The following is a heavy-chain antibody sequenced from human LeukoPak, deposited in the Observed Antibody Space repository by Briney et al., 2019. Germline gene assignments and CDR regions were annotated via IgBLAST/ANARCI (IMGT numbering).Heavy chain of an antibody. CDR2: ISQSGTI. CDR3: ARRPERWETLQMDAFDV. J-gene: IGHJ3*01. V-gene: IGHV4-34*01. D-gene: IGHD1-26*01. CDR1: GGSFSGYY. Sequence: SETLSLTCAVYGGSFSGYYWSWIRQPPGKGLEWIAEISQSGTINDNPSLETRITISVDTSRKQVPLKMRSVTVADTALYYCARRPERWETLQMDAFDVWGQGTMVTVSS.